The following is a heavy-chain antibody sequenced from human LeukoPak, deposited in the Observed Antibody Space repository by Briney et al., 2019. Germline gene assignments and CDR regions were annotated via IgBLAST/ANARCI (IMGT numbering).Heavy chain of an antibody. CDR3: ARSQYQLPGTYYYYYYMDV. CDR2: INPNSGGT. J-gene: IGHJ6*03. Sequence: ASVKVSCKASGYTFTGYYMHWVRQAPGQGLEWMGWINPNSGGTNYAQKFQGRVTITTDESTSTAYMELSSLRSEDTAVYYCARSQYQLPGTYYYYYYMDVWGKGTTVTVSS. V-gene: IGHV1-2*02. D-gene: IGHD2-2*01. CDR1: GYTFTGYY.